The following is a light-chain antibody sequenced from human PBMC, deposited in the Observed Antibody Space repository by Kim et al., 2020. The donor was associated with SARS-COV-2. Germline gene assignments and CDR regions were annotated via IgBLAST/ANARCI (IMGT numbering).Light chain of an antibody. CDR1: SLRSYY. V-gene: IGLV3-19*01. Sequence: SSELTQDPAVSVALGQTVRITCQGDSLRSYYASWYQHKPGQAPVLVIYGKNNRPSGIPDRFSGSSSGNTASLTITGAQAEDEADYYCNSRDSSGNHQVFGGGTQLTVL. CDR2: GKN. CDR3: NSRDSSGNHQV. J-gene: IGLJ3*02.